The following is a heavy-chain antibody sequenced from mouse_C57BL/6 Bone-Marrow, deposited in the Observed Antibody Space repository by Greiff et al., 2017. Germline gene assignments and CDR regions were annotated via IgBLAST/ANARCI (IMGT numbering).Heavy chain of an antibody. CDR2: IDPENGDT. CDR3: TSLIYYDYGLFAY. CDR1: GFNIKDDY. D-gene: IGHD2-4*01. V-gene: IGHV14-4*01. Sequence: VQLQQSGAELVRPGASVKLSCTASGFNIKDDYMHWVKQRPEQGLEWIGWIDPENGDTEYASKFQGKATITADTSSNTAYLQLSSLTSEDTAVYDCTSLIYYDYGLFAYWGQGTLVTVSA. J-gene: IGHJ3*01.